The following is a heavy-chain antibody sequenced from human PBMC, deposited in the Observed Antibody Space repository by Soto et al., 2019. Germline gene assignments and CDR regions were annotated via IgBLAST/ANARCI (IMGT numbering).Heavy chain of an antibody. V-gene: IGHV3-48*01. CDR2: ISSSSSTI. Sequence: GGSLRLSCAASGFTFSTYNMNWVRQAPGKGLEWVSYISSSSSTIHYADSVKGRFTISRDNAKNSLYLQMNSLRAEDTAVYYYARDDYPYYDDSSGYHFDYWGQGT. CDR3: ARDDYPYYDDSSGYHFDY. D-gene: IGHD3-22*01. J-gene: IGHJ4*02. CDR1: GFTFSTYN.